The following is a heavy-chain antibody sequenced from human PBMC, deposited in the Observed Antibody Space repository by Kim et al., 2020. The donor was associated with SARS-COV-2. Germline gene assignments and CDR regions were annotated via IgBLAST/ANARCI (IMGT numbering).Heavy chain of an antibody. D-gene: IGHD3-10*01. J-gene: IGHJ5*01. CDR2: TYYRSRWFN. Sequence: SQTLSLTCAISGDSVSSNSAACNWIRQSPSRGLEWLGRTYYRSRWFNEYALSVKSRITINPDTSKNQFSLQLNSVTPEDTAVYYCARGGLDGSGSSPLNWFDSWGQGTLVTVSS. CDR3: ARGGLDGSGSSPLNWFDS. V-gene: IGHV6-1*01. CDR1: GDSVSSNSAA.